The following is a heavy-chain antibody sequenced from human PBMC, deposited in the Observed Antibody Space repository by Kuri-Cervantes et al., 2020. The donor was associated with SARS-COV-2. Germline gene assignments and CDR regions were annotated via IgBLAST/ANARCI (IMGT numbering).Heavy chain of an antibody. CDR2: ISSSSSYI. J-gene: IGHJ4*02. CDR3: ARDQSGSYYFGYFDY. Sequence: GESLKISCAASGFTFSSYWMHWVRQAPGKGLQWVSSISSSSSYIYYADSVKGRFTISRDNAKNSLYLQMNSLRAEDTAVYYCARDQSGSYYFGYFDYWGQGTLVTVSS. D-gene: IGHD1-26*01. CDR1: GFTFSSYW. V-gene: IGHV3-21*01.